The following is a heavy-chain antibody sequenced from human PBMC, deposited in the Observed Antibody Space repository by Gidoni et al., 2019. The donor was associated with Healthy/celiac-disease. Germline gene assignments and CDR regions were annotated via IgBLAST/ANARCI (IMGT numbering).Heavy chain of an antibody. Sequence: QVQLVQSGAEVKKPGSSVKVSCQASGGTFSSSATSWVRQAPGQGLEWMGRIIPILGIANYAQKFQGRVTITADKSTSTAYMELSSLRSEDTAVYYCARGGGGSYDLRLPALDYYYYGMDVWGQGTTVTVSS. CDR1: GGTFSSSA. CDR2: IIPILGIA. CDR3: ARGGGGSYDLRLPALDYYYYGMDV. V-gene: IGHV1-69*04. J-gene: IGHJ6*02. D-gene: IGHD3-3*01.